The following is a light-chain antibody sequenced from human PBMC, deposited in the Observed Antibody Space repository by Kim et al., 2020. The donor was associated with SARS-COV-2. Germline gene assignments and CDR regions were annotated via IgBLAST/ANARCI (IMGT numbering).Light chain of an antibody. V-gene: IGKV1-5*03. CDR1: QSISTR. J-gene: IGKJ2*01. CDR3: QQYNSYSYT. CDR2: RAS. Sequence: SASVGDRVTITCRASQSISTRLAWYQQKPGKAPKLLIYRASSLEGGVPSRFSGSGSGTEFTLTISSLQPDDFATYYCQQYNSYSYTFGQGTKLEI.